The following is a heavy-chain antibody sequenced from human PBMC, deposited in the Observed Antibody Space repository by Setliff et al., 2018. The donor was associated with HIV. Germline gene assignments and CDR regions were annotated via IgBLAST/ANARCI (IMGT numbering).Heavy chain of an antibody. Sequence: GGSLRLSCAASGFTFSTYTMHWVRQAPGKWLDWVTLISFDGDNKYYADSVKGRFTISRDNSKNTLYLQMNSLSAEDTAVYYCARDGSGYSSEGYYFDYWDQAALVTVSS. CDR1: GFTFSTYT. D-gene: IGHD6-19*01. CDR2: ISFDGDNK. V-gene: IGHV3-30*04. CDR3: ARDGSGYSSEGYYFDY. J-gene: IGHJ4*02.